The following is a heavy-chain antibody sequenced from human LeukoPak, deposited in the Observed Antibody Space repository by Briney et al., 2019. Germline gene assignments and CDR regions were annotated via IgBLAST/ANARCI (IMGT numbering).Heavy chain of an antibody. Sequence: GGSLRLSCAASGFTFDDYGMSWVRQAPGKGLEWVSGINWNGGSTGYADSVKGRFTISRDNAKNSLYLQMNSLRAENTAVYYCAKAQHTAMVRHGDYWGRGTLVTVSS. CDR2: INWNGGST. V-gene: IGHV3-20*04. CDR3: AKAQHTAMVRHGDY. CDR1: GFTFDDYG. J-gene: IGHJ4*02. D-gene: IGHD5-18*01.